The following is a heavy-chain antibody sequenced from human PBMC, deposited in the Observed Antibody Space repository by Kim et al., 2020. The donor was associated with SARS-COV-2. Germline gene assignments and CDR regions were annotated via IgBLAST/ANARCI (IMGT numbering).Heavy chain of an antibody. CDR3: ARDLDPSANYYFYGMDV. J-gene: IGHJ6*01. D-gene: IGHD3-3*01. CDR1: GFTFSSYW. Sequence: GGSLRLSCAASGFTFSSYWMHWVRQAPGKGLVWVSRINTDGSRTTYADSVQGRFSISRDNAQSTLFLQMYSLRVEDTGVYFCARDLDPSANYYFYGMDV. V-gene: IGHV3-74*03. CDR2: INTDGSRT.